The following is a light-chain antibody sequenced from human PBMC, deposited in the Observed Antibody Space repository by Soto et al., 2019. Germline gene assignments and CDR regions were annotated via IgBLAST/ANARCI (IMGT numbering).Light chain of an antibody. CDR1: QSVSSY. V-gene: IGKV3-11*01. Sequence: EVVLTQSPATLSLSPGEIATLSFSASQSVSSYLAWYQQKPGQAPRLLIYDASNRATGTPARFGGSGSGTDFTLTISSLEPEDFAVYYCQQRQHWPPITFGQGTRLEIK. J-gene: IGKJ5*01. CDR3: QQRQHWPPIT. CDR2: DAS.